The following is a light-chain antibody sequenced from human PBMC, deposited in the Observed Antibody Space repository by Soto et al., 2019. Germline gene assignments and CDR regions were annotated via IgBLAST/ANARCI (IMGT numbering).Light chain of an antibody. Sequence: EVVLTQSPVTLSLSPGERATLSCRASQSFRGLLAWSQQKPGQAPRLLIYDVYNRATGIPPRFSGSGSGTDFMITISSLEPEDSAVYYCQQRHMWRNTLGQGTRLEIK. CDR1: QSFRGL. CDR2: DVY. CDR3: QQRHMWRNT. V-gene: IGKV3-11*01. J-gene: IGKJ5*01.